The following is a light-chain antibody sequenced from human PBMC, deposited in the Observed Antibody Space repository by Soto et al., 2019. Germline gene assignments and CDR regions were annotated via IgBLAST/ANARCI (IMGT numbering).Light chain of an antibody. Sequence: QSVLTQPPSASGTPGQRVTISCSGSSSNIGSNTISWYQQLPGTAPKLLVYNNSHRPSGVPDRFSGSKSGTSASLAISGLRSEDEADYHCAAWDDSLNGYVFGTGTKLTVL. CDR3: AAWDDSLNGYV. CDR2: NNS. J-gene: IGLJ1*01. V-gene: IGLV1-44*01. CDR1: SSNIGSNT.